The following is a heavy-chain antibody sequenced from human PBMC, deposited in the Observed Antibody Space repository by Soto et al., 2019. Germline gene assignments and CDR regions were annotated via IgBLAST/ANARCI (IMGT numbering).Heavy chain of an antibody. J-gene: IGHJ4*02. CDR1: GFTFSSYA. Sequence: GSLRLSCAASGFTFSSYALSWVRQAPGRGLEWVSTISGSGGITYYADSVQGRFTISRDNSKDTLYLQMNSLRPEDTAVYYCAKDRDSSGFYYTYWGQGTLVTVSS. D-gene: IGHD3-22*01. V-gene: IGHV3-23*01. CDR3: AKDRDSSGFYYTY. CDR2: ISGSGGIT.